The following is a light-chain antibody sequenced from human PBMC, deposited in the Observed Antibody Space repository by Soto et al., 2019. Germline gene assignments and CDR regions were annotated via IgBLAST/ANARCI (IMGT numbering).Light chain of an antibody. Sequence: QSVLTQPSSGSGSPGQSITISCTGTSSDVGGYNYVSWYQQHPGKAPKLMIYDVSNRPSGVSNRFSGSKSGNTASLTISGLQAEDEADYYCSSYTSSSTHYVFGTGTK. CDR2: DVS. V-gene: IGLV2-14*01. CDR1: SSDVGGYNY. J-gene: IGLJ1*01. CDR3: SSYTSSSTHYV.